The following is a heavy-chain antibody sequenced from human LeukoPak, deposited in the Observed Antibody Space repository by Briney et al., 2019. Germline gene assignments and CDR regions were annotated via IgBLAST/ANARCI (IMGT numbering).Heavy chain of an antibody. D-gene: IGHD3-3*01. J-gene: IGHJ4*02. CDR3: ARGGVGIFGVVISSYYFDY. Sequence: ASVKVSCKASGYTFTGYYMHWVRQAPGQGLEWMGIINPSGGSTSYAQKFQGRVTMTRDTSTSTVYMELSSLRSEDTAVYYCARGGVGIFGVVISSYYFDYWGQGTLVTVSS. CDR2: INPSGGST. CDR1: GYTFTGYY. V-gene: IGHV1-46*01.